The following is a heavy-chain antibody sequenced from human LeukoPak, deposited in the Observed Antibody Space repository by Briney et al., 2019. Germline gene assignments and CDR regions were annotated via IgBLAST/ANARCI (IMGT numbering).Heavy chain of an antibody. CDR3: ARRDLTIVTTRGFVY. D-gene: IGHD4-11*01. CDR1: GYTFTSYN. Sequence: ASVKVSCKASGYTFTSYNMHWVRQAPGQGLEWMGIIHPGVGSSSYARQFQGRLTMTRDTSTSTVYMELSSLRSEDTAVYYCARRDLTIVTTRGFVYWGQGTLVTVSS. J-gene: IGHJ4*02. CDR2: IHPGVGSS. V-gene: IGHV1-46*01.